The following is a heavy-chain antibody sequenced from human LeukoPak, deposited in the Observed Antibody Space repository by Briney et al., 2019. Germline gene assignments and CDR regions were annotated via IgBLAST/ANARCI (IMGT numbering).Heavy chain of an antibody. J-gene: IGHJ6*02. CDR3: ARDTTMVRGPRHYYYGMDV. Sequence: ASVKVSCKASGYTFTSYGISWVRQAPGQGLEWMGWISAYNGNTNYAQKLQGRVTMTTDTSTSTAYMELRSLRSDDTAVYYCARDTTMVRGPRHYYYGMDVWGQGTTITVSS. CDR1: GYTFTSYG. V-gene: IGHV1-18*01. D-gene: IGHD3-10*01. CDR2: ISAYNGNT.